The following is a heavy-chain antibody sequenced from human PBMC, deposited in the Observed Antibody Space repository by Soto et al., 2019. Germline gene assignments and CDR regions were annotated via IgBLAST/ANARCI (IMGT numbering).Heavy chain of an antibody. V-gene: IGHV2-5*02. CDR1: GFSLSTSGMG. CDR2: IYWDDDN. D-gene: IGHD1-26*01. Sequence: KSGPTLVNPTQTLTLTCTFSGFSLSTSGMGVGWIRQSPGKALEWLALIYWDDDNRYSPSLKTRLTITKDTSKNQVVLTMTNIDPVDTGTYYCAHRRASGSFFAYWGQGTLVTVSS. J-gene: IGHJ4*02. CDR3: AHRRASGSFFAY.